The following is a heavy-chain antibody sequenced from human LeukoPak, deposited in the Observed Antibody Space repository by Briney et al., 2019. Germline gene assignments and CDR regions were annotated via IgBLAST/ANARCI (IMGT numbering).Heavy chain of an antibody. CDR1: GGSFSGYY. D-gene: IGHD3-10*01. CDR2: INHSGST. V-gene: IGHV4-34*01. Sequence: PSETLSLTCAVYGGSFSGYYWSWIRQPPGKGLEWIGEINHSGSTNYNPSLKSRVTISVDTSKNQFSLKLSSVTAADTAVYYCAGGSTMVRGVISYYYYYYMDVWGKGTTVTVSS. J-gene: IGHJ6*03. CDR3: AGGSTMVRGVISYYYYYYMDV.